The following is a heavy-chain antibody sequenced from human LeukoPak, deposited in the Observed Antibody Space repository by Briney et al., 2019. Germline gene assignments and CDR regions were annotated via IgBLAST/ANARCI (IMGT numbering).Heavy chain of an antibody. CDR3: ARVGSSWSTLDY. CDR1: GYSFTAFY. CDR2: IHPRRGDT. J-gene: IGHJ4*02. D-gene: IGHD6-13*01. V-gene: IGHV1-2*02. Sequence: GASVKVSCKTSGYSFTAFYIHWVRQAPGQGLEWMGWIHPRRGDTNYAQKFQGRVTMTRDTSISTAYMELSSLISDDTAVYYCARVGSSWSTLDYWGQGTLVTVSS.